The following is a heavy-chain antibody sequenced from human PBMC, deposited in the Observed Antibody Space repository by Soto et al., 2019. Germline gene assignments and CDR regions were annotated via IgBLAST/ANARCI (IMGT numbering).Heavy chain of an antibody. CDR3: ARAYCISTSCYRGHYYGMDV. Sequence: PGESLKISCKGSGYSFTSYWISWVRQMPGKGLEWMGRIDPSDSYTNYSPSFQGHVTISADKSISTAYLQWSSLKASDTAMYYCARAYCISTSCYRGHYYGMDVWGQGTTVTVSS. V-gene: IGHV5-10-1*01. CDR2: IDPSDSYT. J-gene: IGHJ6*02. D-gene: IGHD2-2*01. CDR1: GYSFTSYW.